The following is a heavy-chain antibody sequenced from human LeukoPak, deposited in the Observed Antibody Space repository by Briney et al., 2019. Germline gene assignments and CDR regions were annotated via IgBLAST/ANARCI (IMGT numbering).Heavy chain of an antibody. Sequence: AGGSLRLSCAASGFIFSTYWMTWVRQAPGKGLEWVANIKQDGSEKYYVDSVQGRFTISRDNAKNSLYLQMNSLRAEDTAVYYCARSSGWFLTDWGQGTMVTVSS. CDR1: GFIFSTYW. D-gene: IGHD6-19*01. CDR3: ARSSGWFLTD. V-gene: IGHV3-7*01. J-gene: IGHJ3*01. CDR2: IKQDGSEK.